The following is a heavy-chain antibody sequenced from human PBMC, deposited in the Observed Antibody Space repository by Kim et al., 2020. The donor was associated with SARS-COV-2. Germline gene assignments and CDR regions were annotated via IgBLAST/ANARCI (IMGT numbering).Heavy chain of an antibody. V-gene: IGHV3-23*01. D-gene: IGHD3-10*01. J-gene: IGHJ6*02. CDR2: LSGSGGTT. Sequence: GGSLRLSCAASGFVFNNFAMNWVRQSPEKGLEWVAALSGSGGTTYYAKSARGRFTISRDNSKSMVFLQLNNLRGDDSATYYCARGRGTSFPHEYFYYYAMDLWGHGTPVIVSS. CDR1: GFVFNNFA. CDR3: ARGRGTSFPHEYFYYYAMDL.